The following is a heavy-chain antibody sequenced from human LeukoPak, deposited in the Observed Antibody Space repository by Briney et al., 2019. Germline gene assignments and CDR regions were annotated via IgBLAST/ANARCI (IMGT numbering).Heavy chain of an antibody. V-gene: IGHV4-59*01. Sequence: SETLSLTCTVSGGSISSYYWSWIRQPPGKGLEWIGCIYYSGSTNYNPSLKSRVTISVDTSKNQFSLKLSSVTAADTAVYYCARVRGIQLWPRRDSQAAFDIWGQGTMVTVSS. D-gene: IGHD5-18*01. CDR2: IYYSGST. CDR3: ARVRGIQLWPRRDSQAAFDI. J-gene: IGHJ3*02. CDR1: GGSISSYY.